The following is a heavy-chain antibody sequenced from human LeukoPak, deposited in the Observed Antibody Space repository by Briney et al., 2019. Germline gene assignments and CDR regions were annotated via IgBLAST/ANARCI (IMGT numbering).Heavy chain of an antibody. Sequence: GRSLRLSCAASGFTFSSFGMNWVRQAPGKGLEWISYISSSSSTKYYADSVKGRFTISRDNAKNSLYLQMNSLRAEDTAVYYCARGGYCSSTSCYIRNWFDPWGQGTLVTVSS. V-gene: IGHV3-48*01. CDR3: ARGGYCSSTSCYIRNWFDP. J-gene: IGHJ5*02. CDR1: GFTFSSFG. D-gene: IGHD2-2*02. CDR2: ISSSSSTK.